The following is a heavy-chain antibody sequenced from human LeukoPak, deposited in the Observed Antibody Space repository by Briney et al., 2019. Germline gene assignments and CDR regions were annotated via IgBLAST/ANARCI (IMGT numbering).Heavy chain of an antibody. D-gene: IGHD3-22*01. CDR1: GYTFTRYY. CDR2: INPNSGGT. CDR3: ARVYYYDSSRYYYYYMDV. V-gene: IGHV1-2*02. Sequence: GASVKVSCKASGYTFTRYYMHWVRQAPGQGLEWMGWINPNSGGTNYAQKFQGRVTMTRDTSISTAYMELSRLRSDDTAVYYCARVYYYDSSRYYYYYMDVWGKGTPVTISS. J-gene: IGHJ6*03.